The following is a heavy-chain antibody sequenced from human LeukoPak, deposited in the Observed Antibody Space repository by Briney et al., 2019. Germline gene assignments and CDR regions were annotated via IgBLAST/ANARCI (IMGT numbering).Heavy chain of an antibody. CDR1: GGSFSGYY. CDR2: INHSGST. J-gene: IGHJ5*02. Sequence: MTSETLSLTCAVYGGSFSGYYWSWIRQPPGKGLEWIGEINHSGSTNYNPSLKSRVTISVDTSKNQFSLKLSSVTAADTAVYYCARGTRRSWFDPWGQGTLVTVSS. CDR3: ARGTRRSWFDP. V-gene: IGHV4-34*01.